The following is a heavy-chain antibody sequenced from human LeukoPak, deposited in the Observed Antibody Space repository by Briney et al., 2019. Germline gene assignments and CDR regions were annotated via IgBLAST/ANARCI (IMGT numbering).Heavy chain of an antibody. J-gene: IGHJ3*02. Sequence: SSETLSLTCTVSGGSISSRGNYWGWIRQPPGKGLEWIGSIYYSGSTYYNPSLKSRVTISVDTSKKQFSLRLSSVTAADTAVYYCARSGYYYDSSAYYFVSVDAFDIWGQGTMVTVSS. CDR2: IYYSGST. V-gene: IGHV4-39*01. CDR3: ARSGYYYDSSAYYFVSVDAFDI. CDR1: GGSISSRGNY. D-gene: IGHD3-22*01.